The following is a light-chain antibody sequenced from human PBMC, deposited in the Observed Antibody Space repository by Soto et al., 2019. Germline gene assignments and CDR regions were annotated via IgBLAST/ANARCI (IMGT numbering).Light chain of an antibody. V-gene: IGLV4-69*01. CDR1: SGHSNYA. Sequence: QLVLTQSPSASASLGASVKLTCTLSSGHSNYAIAWHQQQSEKGPRYLMKLNSDGSHSKGDGIPDRFSGSSSGAERYLTISSLQSEDEADYYCQTWGSGIVVFGGGTQLTLL. CDR2: LNSDGSH. CDR3: QTWGSGIVV. J-gene: IGLJ2*01.